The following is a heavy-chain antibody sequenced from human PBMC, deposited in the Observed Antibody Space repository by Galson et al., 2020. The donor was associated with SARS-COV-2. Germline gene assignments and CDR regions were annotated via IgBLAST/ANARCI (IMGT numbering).Heavy chain of an antibody. V-gene: IGHV4-34*01. CDR1: GGSFSGYY. J-gene: IGHJ3*02. CDR3: ARSTIMVRGVMRAFGS. D-gene: IGHD3-10*01. Sequence: WETLSLTCAVYGGSFSGYYWSWIRQPPGKGLEWIGEINHSGSTNYNPSLKSRVTISVDTSKNQFSLKLSSVTAADTAVYYCARSTIMVRGVMRAFGSWGQGTMVTVSS. CDR2: INHSGST.